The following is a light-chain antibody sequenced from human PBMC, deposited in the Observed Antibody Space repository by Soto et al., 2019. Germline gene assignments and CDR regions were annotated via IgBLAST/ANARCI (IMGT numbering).Light chain of an antibody. CDR1: QSISRY. CDR2: DAS. V-gene: IGKV3-11*01. Sequence: ETWLTQSQAILSLSPGERATLLCRASQSISRYLAWYQQKPGQAPRLLIYDASNRATGTPARFSGSGSGTDFTLTISSLEPEEFAVYYCQQRSNWPPITFGQGTRLEIK. J-gene: IGKJ5*01. CDR3: QQRSNWPPIT.